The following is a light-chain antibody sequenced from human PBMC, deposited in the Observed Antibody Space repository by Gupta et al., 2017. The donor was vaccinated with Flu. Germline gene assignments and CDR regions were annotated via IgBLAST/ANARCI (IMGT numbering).Light chain of an antibody. Sequence: EIVLTQSPGTLSLSPGERATLSCRASQSVSSSYLAWDQQKPGQAPRLRIYGASSRATGIKDRFSGSGSGTDFTRTISRMEPDDFACNDCQQIRTFGQGTKLEIK. CDR2: GAS. CDR1: QSVSSSY. V-gene: IGKV3-20*01. CDR3: QQIRT. J-gene: IGKJ1*01.